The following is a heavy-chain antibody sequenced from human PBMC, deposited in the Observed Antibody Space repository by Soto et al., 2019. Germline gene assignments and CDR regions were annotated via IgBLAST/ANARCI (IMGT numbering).Heavy chain of an antibody. CDR1: GFSLSTSGVG. V-gene: IGHV2-5*02. D-gene: IGHD2-2*01. CDR2: IYWDDDK. Sequence: SGPTLVKPTRTLTLTCTFSGFSLSTSGVGVGWIRQPPGKALEWLALIYWDDDKRYSPSLKSRLTITKDTSKNQVVLTMTNMDPVDTATYYCALVPAAMLSNWFDPWGQGTLVTVSS. CDR3: ALVPAAMLSNWFDP. J-gene: IGHJ5*02.